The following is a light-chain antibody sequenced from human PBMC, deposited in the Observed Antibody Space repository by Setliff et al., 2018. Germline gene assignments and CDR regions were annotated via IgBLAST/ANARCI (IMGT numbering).Light chain of an antibody. V-gene: IGLV2-14*01. CDR1: SSDVGGYNY. CDR3: SSSTSSSPLV. CDR2: DVS. J-gene: IGLJ2*01. Sequence: QSALAQPASVSGSPGQSITISCTGTSSDVGGYNYVSWYQQHPGKAPKLMIYDVSKRPSGVSNRFSGSKSGNTASLTISGLQAEDEADYYCSSSTSSSPLVFGGGTKVTVL.